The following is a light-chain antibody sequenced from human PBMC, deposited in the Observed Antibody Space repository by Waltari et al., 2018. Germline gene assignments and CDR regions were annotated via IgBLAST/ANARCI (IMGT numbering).Light chain of an antibody. V-gene: IGKV1-9*01. CDR2: ATS. CDR1: QGISSY. CDR3: QQFNSHPYT. J-gene: IGKJ2*01. Sequence: IKLTQSPSSLSASVGDRVTITCRASQGISSYLAWYQQKPGKAPKLLIYATSTLQSGVPSMFGGSGSGSDFTLTISSLQPEDFTIYFCQQFNSHPYTFGQGTKLEI.